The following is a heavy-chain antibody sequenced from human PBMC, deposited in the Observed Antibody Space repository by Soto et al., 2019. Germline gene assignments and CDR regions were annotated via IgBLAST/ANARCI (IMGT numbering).Heavy chain of an antibody. CDR3: AKDGSWDGGGGES. CDR2: IIPVFRTS. D-gene: IGHD3-16*01. J-gene: IGHJ4*02. CDR1: GVTFSSYA. V-gene: IGHV1-69*18. Sequence: QVQLVQSGAEVKKPGSSVKVSCSASGVTFSSYAFTWVRQAPGQGLEWMGNIIPVFRTSTYAQRFQGRLPISADESTNPVYMKLSSLRSEDTAVYFCAKDGSWDGGGGESWGQGTLVIVSS.